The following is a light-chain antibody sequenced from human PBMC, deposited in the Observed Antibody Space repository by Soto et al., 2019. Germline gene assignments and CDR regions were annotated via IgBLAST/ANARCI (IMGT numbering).Light chain of an antibody. Sequence: DIQMTQSPSTLSASVGDRVTITCRASESISGWLAWYQQKPGKAPKLMIFKASTLESGVPSRFSGSGSGTEFTLSISSLQPDDFAIYYFQQYNSYPRTFGQWTKVEIK. CDR1: ESISGW. CDR2: KAS. V-gene: IGKV1-5*03. J-gene: IGKJ1*01. CDR3: QQYNSYPRT.